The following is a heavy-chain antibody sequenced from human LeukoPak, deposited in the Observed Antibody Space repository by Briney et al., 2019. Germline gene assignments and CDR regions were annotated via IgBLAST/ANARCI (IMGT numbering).Heavy chain of an antibody. J-gene: IGHJ4*02. CDR2: IRYDGSNK. V-gene: IGHV3-30*02. CDR3: AKDLVMVRGVSPFDY. D-gene: IGHD3-10*01. Sequence: GGSLRLSCAASGFTFSSYGMHWVRQAPGKGLGWVAFIRYDGSNKYYADSVKGRFTISRDNSKNTLYLQMNSLRAEDTAVYYCAKDLVMVRGVSPFDYWGQGTLVTVSS. CDR1: GFTFSSYG.